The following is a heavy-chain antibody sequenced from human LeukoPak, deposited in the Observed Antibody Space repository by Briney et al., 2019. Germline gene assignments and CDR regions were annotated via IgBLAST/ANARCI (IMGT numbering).Heavy chain of an antibody. J-gene: IGHJ3*02. Sequence: ASVEVSCKASGYTFTGYYMHWVRQAPGQGLEWMGWINPNSGGTNYAQKFQGRVTMTRDTSISTAYMELSRLRSDDTAVYYCARATLNDFWGPLGFDIWGQGTMVTVSS. CDR2: INPNSGGT. D-gene: IGHD3-3*01. V-gene: IGHV1-2*02. CDR3: ARATLNDFWGPLGFDI. CDR1: GYTFTGYY.